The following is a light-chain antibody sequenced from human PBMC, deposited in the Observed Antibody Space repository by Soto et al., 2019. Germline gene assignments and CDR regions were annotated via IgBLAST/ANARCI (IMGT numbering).Light chain of an antibody. Sequence: EIVLTQSPATLSLSPGERATLSCRASQSVSSSLAWYQQKPGQAPRPLIYDASNRATGIPARFSGSGSGTDFTLTISSLEPEDFAVYYCQQYGSSPITFGQGTRLEIK. J-gene: IGKJ5*01. CDR1: QSVSSS. CDR3: QQYGSSPIT. CDR2: DAS. V-gene: IGKV3-11*01.